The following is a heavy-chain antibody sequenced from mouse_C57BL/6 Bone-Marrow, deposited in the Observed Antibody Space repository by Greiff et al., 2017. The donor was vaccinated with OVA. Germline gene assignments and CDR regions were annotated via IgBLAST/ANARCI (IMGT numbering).Heavy chain of an antibody. CDR2: INYDGSST. V-gene: IGHV5-16*01. CDR1: GFTFSDYY. J-gene: IGHJ4*01. Sequence: EVKLVDSEGGLVQPGSSMKLSCTASGFTFSDYYMAWVRQVPEKGLEWVANINYDGSSTYYLDSLKSRFIISRDNAKNILYLQMSSLKSEDTATYYCARDGGAMDYWGQGTSVTVSS. CDR3: ARDGGAMDY.